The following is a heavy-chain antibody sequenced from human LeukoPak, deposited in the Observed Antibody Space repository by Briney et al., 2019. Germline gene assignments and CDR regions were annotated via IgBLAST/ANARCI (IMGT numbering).Heavy chain of an antibody. Sequence: SETLSLTCTVSGGSISSYYWSWIRQPPGKGLEWIGYMYYSGSTKYNPSLKSRVTISVDTSKNQFSLKLSSVTAADTAVYYCARDSPSAYDSSGYYPGHAFDIWGQGTMVTVSS. CDR1: GGSISSYY. D-gene: IGHD3-22*01. CDR2: MYYSGST. V-gene: IGHV4-59*01. CDR3: ARDSPSAYDSSGYYPGHAFDI. J-gene: IGHJ3*02.